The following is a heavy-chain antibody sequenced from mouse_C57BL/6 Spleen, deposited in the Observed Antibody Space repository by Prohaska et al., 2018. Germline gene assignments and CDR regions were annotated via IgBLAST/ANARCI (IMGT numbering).Heavy chain of an antibody. V-gene: IGHV5-16*01. Sequence: EVKLVESEGGLVQPGSSMKLSCTASGFTFSDYYMAWVRQVPEKGLEWVANINYDGSITYYLYSLKIRFIISRANAKNILFLQMCSLKSEDTATYYCAKGGYLYYYAMDYWGQGTSVTVSS. J-gene: IGHJ4*01. CDR3: AKGGYLYYYAMDY. CDR1: GFTFSDYY. D-gene: IGHD2-2*01. CDR2: INYDGSIT.